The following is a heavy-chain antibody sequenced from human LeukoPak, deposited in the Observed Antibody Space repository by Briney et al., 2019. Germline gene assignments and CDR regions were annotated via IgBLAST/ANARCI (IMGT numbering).Heavy chain of an antibody. CDR1: GGSISSYY. CDR3: ARGSSQPWKDYGMDV. J-gene: IGHJ6*02. Sequence: SETLSLTCTVSGGSISSYYWSWIRQPPGKGLEWIGYIYYSGSTNYNPSLKSRVTISVDTSKNQFSLKLSSVTAADTAVYYCARGSSQPWKDYGMDVWGQGTTVTVSS. V-gene: IGHV4-59*01. CDR2: IYYSGST. D-gene: IGHD5-18*01.